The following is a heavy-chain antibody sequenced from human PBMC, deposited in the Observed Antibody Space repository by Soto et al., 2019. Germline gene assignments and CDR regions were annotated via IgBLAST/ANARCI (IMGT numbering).Heavy chain of an antibody. CDR3: ARHRSSAAGTFVENFDY. D-gene: IGHD6-13*01. Sequence: SETLSLTCTVSGGSISSSSYYWGWIRQPPGKGLEWIGSIYYSGSTYYNPSLKSRVTISVDTSKNQFSLKLSSVTAADTAVYYCARHRSSAAGTFVENFDYWGQGTLVTVSS. CDR2: IYYSGST. J-gene: IGHJ4*02. V-gene: IGHV4-39*01. CDR1: GGSISSSSYY.